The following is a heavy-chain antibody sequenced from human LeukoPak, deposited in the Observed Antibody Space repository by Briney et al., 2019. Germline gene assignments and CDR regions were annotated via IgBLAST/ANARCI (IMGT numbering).Heavy chain of an antibody. CDR2: IWYDGSNK. CDR1: GFTFSSYG. Sequence: GGSLRLSCAASGFTFSSYGMHWVRQAPGKGREGVAVIWYDGSNKYYEDSVKGRFTISRDNSKNTLYLQMNSLRAEDTAVYYCAREGRFGELLFDIRGQGTMVTVSS. D-gene: IGHD3-10*01. CDR3: AREGRFGELLFDI. J-gene: IGHJ3*02. V-gene: IGHV3-33*01.